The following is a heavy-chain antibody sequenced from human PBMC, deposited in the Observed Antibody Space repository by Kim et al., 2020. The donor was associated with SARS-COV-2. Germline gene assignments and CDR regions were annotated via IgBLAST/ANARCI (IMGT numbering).Heavy chain of an antibody. Sequence: SETLSLTCTVSGGSISTNSYYWGWIRQPPGKTLEWIGSIYYGGNTYYNPSLKSRVTISVDTSKNQFSLKLNSVTAADTAVYYCARSFMITVGGVILINVYWYFDLWGRGTLVTVSS. J-gene: IGHJ2*01. D-gene: IGHD3-16*01. CDR1: GGSISTNSYY. CDR2: IYYGGNT. V-gene: IGHV4-39*01. CDR3: ARSFMITVGGVILINVYWYFDL.